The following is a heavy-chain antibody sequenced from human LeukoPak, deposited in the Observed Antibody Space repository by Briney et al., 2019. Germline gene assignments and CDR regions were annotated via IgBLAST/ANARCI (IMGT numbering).Heavy chain of an antibody. D-gene: IGHD4-17*01. Sequence: GGSLRLSCAASGFTFSSYGMHWVRQAPGKGLEWVAVISYDGSNKYYADSVKGRFTISRDNSKNTLYLQMNSLRAEDTAAYYCAKLGTTVTTPIDYWGQGTLVTVSS. V-gene: IGHV3-30*18. CDR1: GFTFSSYG. CDR3: AKLGTTVTTPIDY. CDR2: ISYDGSNK. J-gene: IGHJ4*02.